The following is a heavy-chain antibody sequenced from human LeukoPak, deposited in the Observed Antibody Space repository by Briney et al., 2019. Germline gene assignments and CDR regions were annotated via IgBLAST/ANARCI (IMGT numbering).Heavy chain of an antibody. D-gene: IGHD4-17*01. Sequence: RASETLSLTCTVSGGSISSDDYYWSWIRQPPGKGLEWIGYIYYSGSTYYSGSTYYNPSLKSRVTISLDTSKNQFSLQLSSVTAADTAVYYCARDPRYGDSKFDYWGQGTLVTVSS. CDR3: ARDPRYGDSKFDY. V-gene: IGHV4-30-4*01. J-gene: IGHJ4*02. CDR2: IYYSGSTYYSGST. CDR1: GGSISSDDYY.